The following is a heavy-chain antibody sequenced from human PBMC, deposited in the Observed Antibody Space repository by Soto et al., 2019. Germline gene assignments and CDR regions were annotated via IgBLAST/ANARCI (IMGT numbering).Heavy chain of an antibody. D-gene: IGHD5-18*01. CDR2: ISGSGGSE. J-gene: IGHJ6*02. V-gene: IGHV3-23*01. CDR3: AKGDTTMITDYYAMDV. CDR1: GFTFTSYA. Sequence: HPGGSLRLSCAVSGFTFTSYAMTWVRQAPGKGLEWVSAISGSGGSEFYADSVKGRFTISRDNSKNTLYLQMKSLRAEDTALYYCAKGDTTMITDYYAMDVWGQGXTVTVYS.